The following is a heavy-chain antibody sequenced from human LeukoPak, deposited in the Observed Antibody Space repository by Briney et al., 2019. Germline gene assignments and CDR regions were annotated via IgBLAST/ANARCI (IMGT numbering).Heavy chain of an antibody. Sequence: GGSLRLSCAASGFTFSSYWMSWVRQAPGKGLEWVANIKQDGSEKYYLDSVKGRFTISRDNAKNSLYLQMNSLRAEDTAVYYCARDFYYYDSSGIDYWGQGTLVTVSS. D-gene: IGHD3-22*01. V-gene: IGHV3-7*01. CDR3: ARDFYYYDSSGIDY. CDR2: IKQDGSEK. J-gene: IGHJ4*02. CDR1: GFTFSSYW.